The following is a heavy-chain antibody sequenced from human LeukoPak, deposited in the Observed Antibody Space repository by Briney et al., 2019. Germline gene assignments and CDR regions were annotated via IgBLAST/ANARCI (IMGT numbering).Heavy chain of an antibody. V-gene: IGHV1-8*01. J-gene: IGHJ6*03. D-gene: IGHD5-18*01. CDR1: GYTFTSYV. CDR2: MNPNSGNT. Sequence: GASVKVSCKASGYTFTSYVINWVRQATGQGLEWMGWMNPNSGNTGYAQKLQGRVTMTRNTSISTAYMELSSLRSEDTAVYYCARVYSYGYYYYYMDVWGKGTTVTVSS. CDR3: ARVYSYGYYYYYMDV.